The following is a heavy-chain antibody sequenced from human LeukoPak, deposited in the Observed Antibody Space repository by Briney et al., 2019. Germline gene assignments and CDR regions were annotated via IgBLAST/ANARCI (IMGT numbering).Heavy chain of an antibody. CDR3: AKDSSGYSWDYYGMDV. V-gene: IGHV3-43*01. D-gene: IGHD3-22*01. CDR1: GFTFDDYT. Sequence: GGSLRLSCAASGFTFDDYTMHWVRQAPGMGLEWVSLISWDGGSTYYADSVKGRFTISRDNSKNSLYLQMNSLRTEDTALYYCAKDSSGYSWDYYGMDVWGQGTTVTVSS. CDR2: ISWDGGST. J-gene: IGHJ6*02.